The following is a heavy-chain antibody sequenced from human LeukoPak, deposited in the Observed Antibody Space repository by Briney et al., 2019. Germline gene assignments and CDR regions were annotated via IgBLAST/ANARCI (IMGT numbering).Heavy chain of an antibody. V-gene: IGHV3-7*01. CDR2: IKYDGNEK. D-gene: IGHD6-13*01. CDR1: GFTFSVSW. J-gene: IGHJ5*02. Sequence: PGGSLRLSCAASGFTFSVSWMSWVRQAPGKGLEWVANIKYDGNEKYYVDSVKGRFTISRDNAKNSLYLQMNSLRAEDTAVYYCARETIAAAGKAFDPWGQGTLVTVSS. CDR3: ARETIAAAGKAFDP.